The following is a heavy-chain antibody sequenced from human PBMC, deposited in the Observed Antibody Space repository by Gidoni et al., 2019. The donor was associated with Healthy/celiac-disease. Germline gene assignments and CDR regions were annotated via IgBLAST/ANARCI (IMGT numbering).Heavy chain of an antibody. Sequence: QVQLVQSGAEVKKHGASVKVSCKASGYNCTSYAINWVRQATGQGLEWMGWMNPNSCNTGYAQKFQGRVTMTRNTSISTAYMELSSLRSEDTAVYYCARGRFYYGSGSYYYWGQGTLVTVSS. CDR2: MNPNSCNT. D-gene: IGHD3-10*01. CDR3: ARGRFYYGSGSYYY. CDR1: GYNCTSYA. J-gene: IGHJ4*02. V-gene: IGHV1-8*01.